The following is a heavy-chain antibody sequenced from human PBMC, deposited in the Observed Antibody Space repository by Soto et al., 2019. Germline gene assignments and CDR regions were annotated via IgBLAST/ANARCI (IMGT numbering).Heavy chain of an antibody. D-gene: IGHD2-8*02. J-gene: IGHJ3*02. Sequence: ASVKVSCKVSGYTLTELSMHWVRQAPGKGLEWMGGFDPEDGETIYAQKFQGRVTMTEDTSTDTAYMELSSLKSEDTAVYYWATADIVLPYDAFDIWGQVTMVTVSS. CDR1: GYTLTELS. V-gene: IGHV1-24*01. CDR2: FDPEDGET. CDR3: ATADIVLPYDAFDI.